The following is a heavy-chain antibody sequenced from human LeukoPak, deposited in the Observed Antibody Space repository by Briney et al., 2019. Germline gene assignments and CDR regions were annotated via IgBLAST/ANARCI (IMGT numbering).Heavy chain of an antibody. CDR1: GFSFSVYS. V-gene: IGHV3-69-1*01. Sequence: GGSLRLSCAASGFSFSVYSMSWVRQAPGKGLEWVSSISSRSYTDYADSVRGRFTISRDNAKNSLFLQMNSLRAEDTAVYYCASYGGFTSATLVDLLWGQGTLVTVSS. D-gene: IGHD4-23*01. CDR2: ISSRSYT. CDR3: ASYGGFTSATLVDLL. J-gene: IGHJ4*02.